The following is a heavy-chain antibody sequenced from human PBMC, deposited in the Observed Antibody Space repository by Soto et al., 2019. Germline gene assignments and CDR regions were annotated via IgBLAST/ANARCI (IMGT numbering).Heavy chain of an antibody. V-gene: IGHV1-24*01. CDR2: FDPEDDET. CDR1: GDTLTKLS. J-gene: IGHJ4*02. CDR3: AAGRYRGAASASRFEF. Sequence: QVQLTQSGAEVKKPGASVKVSCEVSGDTLTKLSMHWVRQGPGKGLEWVGGFDPEDDETLYAQKLQGRVSMTEDTSTDTAYLDLRGLRSDDTAVYYCAAGRYRGAASASRFEFWGQGTLVTVSS. D-gene: IGHD3-10*01.